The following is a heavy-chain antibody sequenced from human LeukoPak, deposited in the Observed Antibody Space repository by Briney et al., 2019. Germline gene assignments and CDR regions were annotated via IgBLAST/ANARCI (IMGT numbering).Heavy chain of an antibody. Sequence: GGSLRLSCAASGFNFKYYAMNWVRQAPGRGLEWVSGISGSGGDTYYADSVKGRFAITRDNSKNTLYLQANTLRAEDTAVYYCAKDIEVAGPSEYFHHWGQGTLVTVSS. D-gene: IGHD6-19*01. CDR3: AKDIEVAGPSEYFHH. V-gene: IGHV3-23*01. J-gene: IGHJ1*01. CDR2: ISGSGGDT. CDR1: GFNFKYYA.